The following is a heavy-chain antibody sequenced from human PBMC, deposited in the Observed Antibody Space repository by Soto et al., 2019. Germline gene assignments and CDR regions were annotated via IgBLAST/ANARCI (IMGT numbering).Heavy chain of an antibody. CDR3: VKDKPGPIYGVVSFIEA. CDR2: ISDDGERT. Sequence: EVQLVESGGGLVQPGGSLTLSCSASGFTFSRFAMHWVRQPPGKGLQYLSAISDDGERTYYIDSVKGRFTITRDNSKNSVYLQMNSMRAEDTAFYSCVKDKPGPIYGVVSFIEAWGQGTLVTVSS. D-gene: IGHD3-3*01. CDR1: GFTFSRFA. V-gene: IGHV3-64D*06. J-gene: IGHJ5*02.